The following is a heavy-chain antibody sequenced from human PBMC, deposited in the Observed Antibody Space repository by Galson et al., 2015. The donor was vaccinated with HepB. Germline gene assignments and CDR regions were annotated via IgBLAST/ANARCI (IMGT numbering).Heavy chain of an antibody. D-gene: IGHD6-13*01. CDR3: ARVPEPSWDGSSWYVYWFDP. V-gene: IGHV1-69*13. CDR2: IIPIFGTA. J-gene: IGHJ5*02. Sequence: SVKVSCKASGGTFSSYAISWVRQAPGQGLEWMGGIIPIFGTANYAQKFQGRVTITADESTSTDYMELSSLRSEDTAVYYCARVPEPSWDGSSWYVYWFDPWGQGTLVTVSS. CDR1: GGTFSSYA.